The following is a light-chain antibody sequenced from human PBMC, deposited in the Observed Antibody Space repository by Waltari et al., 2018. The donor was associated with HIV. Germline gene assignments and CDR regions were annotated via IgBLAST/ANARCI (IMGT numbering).Light chain of an antibody. CDR2: AAS. J-gene: IGKJ2*01. CDR1: QGVRND. CDR3: LQDYKAPYT. V-gene: IGKV1-6*01. Sequence: AIQMTQSPSSLSAAVGDRVTITCRARQGVRNDLGWYQQKSGKAPKLLIYAASALHSGVPSRFSGSGSGTDFTLTISSVQPEDFATYYCLQDYKAPYTFGQGTKLDIK.